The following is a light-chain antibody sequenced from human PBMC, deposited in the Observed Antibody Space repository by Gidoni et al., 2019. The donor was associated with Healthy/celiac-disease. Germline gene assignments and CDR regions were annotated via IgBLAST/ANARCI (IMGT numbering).Light chain of an antibody. Sequence: QSVLTQPPSVSGAPGQRVTISCTGSSSNIGAGYDVHWYQQLPGTAPKLPIYGNSNRPSGVPDRFSGSKSGTSASLAITGLQAEDGADYYCQSYDSSLSALYVFGTGTKVTVL. V-gene: IGLV1-40*01. CDR3: QSYDSSLSALYV. CDR2: GNS. CDR1: SSNIGAGYD. J-gene: IGLJ1*01.